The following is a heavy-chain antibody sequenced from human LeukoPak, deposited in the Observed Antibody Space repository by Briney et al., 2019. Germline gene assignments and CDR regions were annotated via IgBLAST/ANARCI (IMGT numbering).Heavy chain of an antibody. CDR1: GDSFSGYY. CDR2: IHHSRGT. CDR3: ARGWLELNYYYMDV. D-gene: IGHD1-7*01. Sequence: KPSETLSLTCAVYGDSFSGYYWSWIRQPPGKGLEWIGEIHHSRGTNYNPSLKSRVTISVDTSKNQFSLKLRSVTAADTAVYYRARGWLELNYYYMDVWGKGTTVTVSS. J-gene: IGHJ6*03. V-gene: IGHV4-34*01.